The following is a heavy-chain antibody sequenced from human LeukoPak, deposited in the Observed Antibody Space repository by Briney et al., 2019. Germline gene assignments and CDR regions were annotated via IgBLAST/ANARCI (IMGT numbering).Heavy chain of an antibody. CDR3: ARDSAGNDY. CDR1: GFTFSTYW. D-gene: IGHD6-13*01. V-gene: IGHV3-7*01. Sequence: GGSLRLSCAASGFTFSTYWMSWVRQAPGKGLEWGANIKQDGSEKYYVDSVKGRFTISRDNAKNSLYLQMNSLRAEDTAMYYCARDSAGNDYWGQGTLVTVSS. CDR2: IKQDGSEK. J-gene: IGHJ4*02.